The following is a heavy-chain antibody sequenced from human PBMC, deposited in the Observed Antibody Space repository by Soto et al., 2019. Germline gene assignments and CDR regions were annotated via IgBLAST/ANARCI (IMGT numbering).Heavy chain of an antibody. CDR1: GGSISSGGYS. Sequence: QLQLQESGSGLVKPSQTLSLTCAVSGGSISSGGYSWSWIRQPPGKGLEWIGYIYHSGSTYYNPSLKSPVTISVDRSKYQFSLKLSSVTAADTAVYYCARAHYGDYGYGMDVWGQGTTVTVSS. CDR3: ARAHYGDYGYGMDV. V-gene: IGHV4-30-2*01. CDR2: IYHSGST. D-gene: IGHD4-17*01. J-gene: IGHJ6*02.